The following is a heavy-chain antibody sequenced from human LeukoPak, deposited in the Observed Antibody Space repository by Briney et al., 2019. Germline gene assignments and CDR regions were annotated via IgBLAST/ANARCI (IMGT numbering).Heavy chain of an antibody. Sequence: SETLSLTCTVSGGSISSGSYYWSWIRQPAGKGLEWIGRIYTSGSTNYNPSLKSRVTISVDTSKNQFSLKLSSVTAADTAVYYCAREAVAGTGIDYWGQGTLVTVSS. V-gene: IGHV4-61*02. J-gene: IGHJ4*02. CDR2: IYTSGST. CDR1: GGSISSGSYY. D-gene: IGHD6-19*01. CDR3: AREAVAGTGIDY.